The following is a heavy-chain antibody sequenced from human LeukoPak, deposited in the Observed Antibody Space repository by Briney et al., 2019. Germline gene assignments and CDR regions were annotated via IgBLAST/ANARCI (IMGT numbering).Heavy chain of an antibody. CDR2: INHSGST. CDR1: GGSFSGYY. V-gene: IGHV4-34*01. Sequence: SETLSLTCAVYGGSFSGYYWSWIRQPPGKGLEWIGEINHSGSTNYNPSLKSRVTISVDTSKNQFSLKLSSVTAADTAVYYCARLGGDTLFDYWGQGTLVTVSS. J-gene: IGHJ4*02. CDR3: ARLGGDTLFDY. D-gene: IGHD3-3*01.